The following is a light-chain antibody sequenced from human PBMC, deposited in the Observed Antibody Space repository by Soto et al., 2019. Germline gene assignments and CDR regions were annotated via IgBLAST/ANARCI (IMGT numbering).Light chain of an antibody. CDR3: ETWDSNTRV. CDR2: LEGSGSY. J-gene: IGLJ3*02. V-gene: IGLV4-60*02. CDR1: SGHSSYI. Sequence: QPVLTQSSSASASLGSSVNLTCTLSSGHSSYIIAWHQQQPGKAPRYLMKLEGSGSYNKGSGVPDLFSGSSSGATRYLTISLLQFEDEADYYCETWDSNTRVFGGGTKLTVL.